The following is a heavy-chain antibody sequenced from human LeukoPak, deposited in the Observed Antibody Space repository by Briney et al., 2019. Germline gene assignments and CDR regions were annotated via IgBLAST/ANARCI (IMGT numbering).Heavy chain of an antibody. CDR2: IHYDGSNK. CDR3: VKEGYCSGASCYNFDY. D-gene: IGHD2-2*02. J-gene: IGHJ4*02. Sequence: GGSLRLSCVASGVIFSNYGMHWVRRAPGKGLEWVAFIHYDGSNKDYADSVKGRFTISRDNSKKTVYLQMNSLRAEDTAIYYCVKEGYCSGASCYNFDYWGQGTLVTVSS. CDR1: GVIFSNYG. V-gene: IGHV3-30*02.